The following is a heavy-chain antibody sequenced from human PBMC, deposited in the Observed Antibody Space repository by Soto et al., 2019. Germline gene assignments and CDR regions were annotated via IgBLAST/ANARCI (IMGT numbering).Heavy chain of an antibody. CDR1: RFTFSSYA. J-gene: IGHJ4*02. CDR3: ARRGGALGY. Sequence: EVQLMESGGGLVQPGGSLRLSCAASRFTFSSYAMSWVRQAPGKGLEWVSVITGSGSTTYYADSVKGRFTISRDNSNNTLYLQMNSLRAEDTAVYYCARRGGALGYWGQGTLVTVSS. D-gene: IGHD3-16*01. V-gene: IGHV3-23*01. CDR2: ITGSGSTT.